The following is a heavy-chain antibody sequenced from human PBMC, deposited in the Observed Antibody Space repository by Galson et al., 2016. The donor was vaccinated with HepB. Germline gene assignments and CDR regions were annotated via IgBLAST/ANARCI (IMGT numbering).Heavy chain of an antibody. V-gene: IGHV3-53*01. CDR2: IYSGGTT. D-gene: IGHD2-15*01. Sequence: SLRLSCAVSGFPVTVNYMSWVRQAPGKGLEWLSVIYSGGTTNYADSLKGRFTISRDNSKNTVYLHISSLRVEDTAVYYCASSYCTGGSCYFDDWGQGTLLAVSS. CDR3: ASSYCTGGSCYFDD. J-gene: IGHJ4*02. CDR1: GFPVTVNY.